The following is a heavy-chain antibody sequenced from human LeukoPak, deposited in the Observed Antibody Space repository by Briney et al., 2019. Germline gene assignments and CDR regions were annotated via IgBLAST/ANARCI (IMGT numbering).Heavy chain of an antibody. D-gene: IGHD2-8*02. CDR3: AKEYWDGNAFDI. Sequence: GGSLRLSCAASGFTVSSIHMVWVRQAPGKGLEWVSAISGSGGSTYYADSVKGRFTISRDNSKNTLYLQMNSLRAEDTAVYYCAKEYWDGNAFDIWGQGTMVTVSS. V-gene: IGHV3-23*01. CDR2: ISGSGGST. CDR1: GFTVSSIH. J-gene: IGHJ3*02.